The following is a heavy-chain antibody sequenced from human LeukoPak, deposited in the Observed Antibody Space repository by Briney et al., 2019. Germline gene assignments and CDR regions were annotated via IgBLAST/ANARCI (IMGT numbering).Heavy chain of an antibody. CDR2: ISSSSSYI. CDR3: ARDGYVWGSYRYGGSWFDP. V-gene: IGHV3-21*01. CDR1: GFTFSSYS. Sequence: PGGSLRLSCAASGFTFSSYSMSWVRQAPGKGLEWVSSISSSSSYIYYADSVKGRFTISRDNAKNSLYLQMNSLRAEDTAVYYCARDGYVWGSYRYGGSWFDPWGQGTLVTVSS. D-gene: IGHD3-16*02. J-gene: IGHJ5*02.